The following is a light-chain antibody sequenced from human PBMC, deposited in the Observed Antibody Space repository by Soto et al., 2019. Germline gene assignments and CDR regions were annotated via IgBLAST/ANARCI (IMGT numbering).Light chain of an antibody. CDR1: QSVSTTY. CDR2: AAS. Sequence: EIVLTQSPGTLSLSPGERATLSCRASQSVSTTYLAWYRQKPGQPPSLLIYAASSRLTGIPDRFRGSGSGTDFTLTISRLEPEDFAVYYCQHYDNSPPTYTFGQGTKLEIK. J-gene: IGKJ2*01. V-gene: IGKV3-20*01. CDR3: QHYDNSPPTYT.